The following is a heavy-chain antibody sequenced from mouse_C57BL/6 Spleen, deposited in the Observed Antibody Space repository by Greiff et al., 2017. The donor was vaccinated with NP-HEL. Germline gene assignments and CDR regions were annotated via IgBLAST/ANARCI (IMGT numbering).Heavy chain of an antibody. CDR3: ANYYGSSFWYFDV. V-gene: IGHV2-2*01. D-gene: IGHD1-1*01. CDR1: GFSLTSYG. Sequence: VKLQESGPGLVQPSQSLSITCTVSGFSLTSYGVHWVRQSPGKGLEWLGVIWSGGSTDYNAAFISRLSISKDNSKSQVFFKMNSLQADDTAIYYCANYYGSSFWYFDVWGTGTTVTVSS. J-gene: IGHJ1*03. CDR2: IWSGGST.